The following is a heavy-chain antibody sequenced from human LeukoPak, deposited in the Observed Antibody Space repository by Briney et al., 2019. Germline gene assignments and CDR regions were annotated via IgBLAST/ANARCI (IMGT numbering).Heavy chain of an antibody. D-gene: IGHD3-16*01. V-gene: IGHV3-49*04. CDR3: ARGSTVSGAKYYFDF. Sequence: QPGRSLRLPCTASGFNFGDYGVSWVRQAAGKGLEWVVFIRSRGYGGATEYAASVKGRFTVSRDDSRSIAYLQMDSLETEDTAVYYCARGSTVSGAKYYFDFWGQGTLVTVSS. CDR2: IRSRGYGGAT. CDR1: GFNFGDYG. J-gene: IGHJ4*02.